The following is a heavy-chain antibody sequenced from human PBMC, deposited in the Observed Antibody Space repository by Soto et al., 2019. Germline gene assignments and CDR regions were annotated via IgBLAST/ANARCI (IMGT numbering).Heavy chain of an antibody. CDR3: AKDRFWGDSHYYYGMDV. CDR1: GFTFSSYG. Sequence: QVQLVESGGGVVQPGRSLRLSCAASGFTFSSYGMHWVRQAPGKGLEWVAVISYDGSNKYYADSVKGRFTISRDNSKNTLYLQMNSLRAEDTAVDYCAKDRFWGDSHYYYGMDVWGQGTTVTVSS. CDR2: ISYDGSNK. D-gene: IGHD3-16*01. V-gene: IGHV3-30*18. J-gene: IGHJ6*02.